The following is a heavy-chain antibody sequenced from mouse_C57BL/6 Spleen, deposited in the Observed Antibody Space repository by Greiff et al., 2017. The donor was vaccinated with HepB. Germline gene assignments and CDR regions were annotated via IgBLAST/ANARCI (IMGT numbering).Heavy chain of an antibody. CDR3: ARSRGDEPCMDY. V-gene: IGHV1-55*01. Sequence: VKLQQPGAEFVKPGASVKMSCKASGFTFTSYWITWVKQRPGKGLEWIGDIYTGSGSTNYNEKFKSKATLTLDTTSSTAYMQLSSLTSEDSAVYYCARSRGDEPCMDYWGQGTSVTVSS. CDR2: IYTGSGST. J-gene: IGHJ4*01. CDR1: GFTFTSYW.